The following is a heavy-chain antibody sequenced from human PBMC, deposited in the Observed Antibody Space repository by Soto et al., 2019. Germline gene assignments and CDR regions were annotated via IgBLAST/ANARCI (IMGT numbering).Heavy chain of an antibody. Sequence: PGGSLRLSCAASGFTCSTYAMTWVRQAPGKGLEWVSAISGSGASTYYADSVEGRFTISRDNSKNTLYLQMNSLRAEDTAVYYCAKARSSWTGGWFDPWGQGTLVTVSS. CDR3: AKARSSWTGGWFDP. CDR1: GFTCSTYA. J-gene: IGHJ5*02. D-gene: IGHD6-13*01. CDR2: ISGSGAST. V-gene: IGHV3-23*01.